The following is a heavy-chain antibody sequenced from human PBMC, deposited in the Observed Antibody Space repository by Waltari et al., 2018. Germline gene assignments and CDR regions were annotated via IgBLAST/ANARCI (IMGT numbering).Heavy chain of an antibody. V-gene: IGHV4-34*01. Sequence: QVQLHQWGAGLLKPSETLSLTCAVSGGPFTDYSWSWIRQSPDKGLEWIGEISHSGSTNYNPSRKSRVTMSVDTSKKQFSLKLTSVTAADTAVYFCARTWGYSPPLGWFDPWGRGTRVTVSS. CDR3: ARTWGYSPPLGWFDP. CDR2: ISHSGST. D-gene: IGHD1-26*01. J-gene: IGHJ5*02. CDR1: GGPFTDYS.